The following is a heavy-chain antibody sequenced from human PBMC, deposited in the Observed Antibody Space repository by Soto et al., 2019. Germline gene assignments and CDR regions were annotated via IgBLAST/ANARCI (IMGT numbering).Heavy chain of an antibody. CDR2: IKSKTDGGTT. V-gene: IGHV3-15*07. Sequence: EVQLVESGGGLVKPGGSLRLSCAASGFTVSNAWMNWVRQAPGKGLEWVGRIKSKTDGGTTDYAAPVKGRFTISRDDSKNTLYLQMNSLKTGDTAVYYCTTGLAYDSSGHGRDSWGQGTMVTVSS. CDR3: TTGLAYDSSGHGRDS. CDR1: GFTVSNAW. J-gene: IGHJ4*02. D-gene: IGHD3-22*01.